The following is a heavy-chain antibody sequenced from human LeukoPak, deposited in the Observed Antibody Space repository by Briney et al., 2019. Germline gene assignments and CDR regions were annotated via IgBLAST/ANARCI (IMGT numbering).Heavy chain of an antibody. V-gene: IGHV4-34*01. CDR3: ARRPRYSGSRNAFDI. J-gene: IGHJ3*02. D-gene: IGHD1-26*01. CDR1: GGSFSGYY. CDR2: INHSGST. Sequence: SETLSLTCAAYGGSFSGYYWSWIRQPPGKGLEWIGEINHSGSTNYNPSLKSRVTISVDTSKNQFSLKLSSVTAADTAVYYCARRPRYSGSRNAFDIWGQGTMVTVSS.